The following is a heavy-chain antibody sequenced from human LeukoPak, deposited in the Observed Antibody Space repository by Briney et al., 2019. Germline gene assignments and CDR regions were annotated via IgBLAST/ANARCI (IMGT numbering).Heavy chain of an antibody. CDR3: ARVPYGSGSSIDY. D-gene: IGHD3-10*01. J-gene: IGHJ4*02. CDR2: ISYDGSNK. CDR1: GFSFSSYG. Sequence: PGGALRLSCAASGFSFSSYGMHWVRQAPGKGLEGVAVISYDGSNKYYADSVKGRFTISRDNAKNSLYLQMNSLRAEDTAVYYCARVPYGSGSSIDYWGQGTLVTISS. V-gene: IGHV3-30*03.